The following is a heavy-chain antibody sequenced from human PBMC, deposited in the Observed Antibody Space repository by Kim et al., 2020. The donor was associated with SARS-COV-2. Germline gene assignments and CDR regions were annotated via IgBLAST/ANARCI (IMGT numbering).Heavy chain of an antibody. V-gene: IGHV5-51*01. CDR3: ARQRGSSGWYYYFDY. Sequence: SFQGQVTISADKSISTAYLQWSSLKASDTAMYYCARQRGSSGWYYYFDYWGQGTLVTVSS. D-gene: IGHD6-19*01. J-gene: IGHJ4*02.